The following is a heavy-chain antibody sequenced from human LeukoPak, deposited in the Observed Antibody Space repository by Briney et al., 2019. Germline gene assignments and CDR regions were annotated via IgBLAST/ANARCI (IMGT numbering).Heavy chain of an antibody. CDR3: ARVYYDILTGYYNWFDP. J-gene: IGHJ5*02. CDR2: IDHSGST. V-gene: IGHV4-38-2*01. D-gene: IGHD3-9*01. CDR1: SYSISSGYY. Sequence: SETLSLTCAVSSYSISSGYYWGWIRQPPGKGLEWIGSIDHSGSTYYNPSLKSRVTISVDTSKNQFSLKLSSVTAADTAVYYCARVYYDILTGYYNWFDPWGQGTLVTVSS.